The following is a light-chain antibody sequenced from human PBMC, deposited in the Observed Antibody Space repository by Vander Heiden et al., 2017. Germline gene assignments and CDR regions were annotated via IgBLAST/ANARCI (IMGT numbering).Light chain of an antibody. Sequence: DIQMTQTPSTLSASVGDRVTITCRASQSISSWLAWYQQKPGQAPKLLIYKASSLESGVPSRFSGSGSGTEFTLTISSLQPDDFATYYCQQDNSSPCTFGQGTKVEIK. J-gene: IGKJ2*02. CDR2: KAS. CDR1: QSISSW. V-gene: IGKV1-5*03. CDR3: QQDNSSPCT.